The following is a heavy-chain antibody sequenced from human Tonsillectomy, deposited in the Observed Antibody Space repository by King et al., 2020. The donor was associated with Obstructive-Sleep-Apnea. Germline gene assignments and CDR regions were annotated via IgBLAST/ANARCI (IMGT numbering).Heavy chain of an antibody. CDR3: SRVVDRLSYFDY. D-gene: IGHD6-19*01. CDR1: GGPITGGGSS. J-gene: IGHJ4*02. V-gene: IGHV4-30-2*01. CDR2: INHSGRT. Sequence: LQLQESGSGLLSPSGTLSLTCAVSGGPITGGGSSCPWIGHPPGKGLGWFGSINHSGRTTSNPSLKSRVPISVDGSKNQPSRNLSSVTAADTAMYYCSRVVDRLSYFDYWGQGTRVTVSS.